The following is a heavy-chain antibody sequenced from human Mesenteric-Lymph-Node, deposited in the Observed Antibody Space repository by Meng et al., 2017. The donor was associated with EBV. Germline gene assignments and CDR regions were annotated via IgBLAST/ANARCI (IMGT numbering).Heavy chain of an antibody. D-gene: IGHD2-21*01. J-gene: IGHJ4*02. CDR1: GDSISSSNW. Sequence: QVRRRESVPGLVKPSGTLSLTCAVSGDSISSSNWWNWVRQSPGKGLEWIGEIYPTGSTNYSPSFESRVTMSVDKSKNQFSLILNSVTAADTAMYYCARGVLFRGVIDLYYFDYWGQGTLVTVSS. V-gene: IGHV4-4*02. CDR2: IYPTGST. CDR3: ARGVLFRGVIDLYYFDY.